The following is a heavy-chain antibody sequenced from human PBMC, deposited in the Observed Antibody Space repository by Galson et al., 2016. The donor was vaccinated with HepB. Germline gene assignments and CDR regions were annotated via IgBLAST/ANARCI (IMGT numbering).Heavy chain of an antibody. CDR3: AKSGRYYGVDHFDY. CDR1: GFTFSSYG. D-gene: IGHD4-17*01. J-gene: IGHJ4*02. V-gene: IGHV3-30*18. CDR2: ISYDGSNK. Sequence: SLRLSCAASGFTFSSYGMHWVRQAPGKGLEWVAVISYDGSNKYYEDSVKGRFTISRDNSRNTLYLQMNSLRAEDTAVYYCAKSGRYYGVDHFDYWGQGTLVTVSS.